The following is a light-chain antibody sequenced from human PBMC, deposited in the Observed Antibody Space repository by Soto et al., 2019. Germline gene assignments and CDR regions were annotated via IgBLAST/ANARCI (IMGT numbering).Light chain of an antibody. CDR2: WAS. V-gene: IGKV4-1*01. CDR1: QSVLYTSNNKNY. J-gene: IGKJ2*01. Sequence: DIVMTQSPDSLTVSLGERATINCKSSQSVLYTSNNKNYLAWFQQKPGQSPKLLMSWASTRESGVPDRFSGSGSGTDFTLTISRLQAEDVAVYYCHQYYNTPYTFGQGTQLEIK. CDR3: HQYYNTPYT.